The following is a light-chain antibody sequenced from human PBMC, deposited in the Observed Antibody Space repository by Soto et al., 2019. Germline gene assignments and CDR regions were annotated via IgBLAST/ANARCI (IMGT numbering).Light chain of an antibody. Sequence: SYELTQPPSVSVAPGQTARIACGGNNIGGRNVHWYQQKPRQAPVLVVYDDSDRPSGIPERISGSKSGNTAALTISRVEAGDEADYYCQVWDGSSDPVVFGGGTKLTVL. CDR3: QVWDGSSDPVV. J-gene: IGLJ2*01. CDR1: NIGGRN. CDR2: DDS. V-gene: IGLV3-21*02.